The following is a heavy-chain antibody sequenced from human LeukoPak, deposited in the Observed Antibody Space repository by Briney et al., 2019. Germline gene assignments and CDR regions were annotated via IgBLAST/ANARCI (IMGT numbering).Heavy chain of an antibody. D-gene: IGHD3-22*01. CDR3: ATDYYDSSGYKYYNFDY. V-gene: IGHV3-7*01. CDR1: GFTFSSYW. Sequence: PGGSLRLSRAASGFTFSSYWMSWVRQAPGKGLEWVANIKQDGSEKYYVDSVKGRFTISRDNAKNSLYLQMNSLRAEDTAVYYCATDYYDSSGYKYYNFDYWGQGTLVTVSS. J-gene: IGHJ4*02. CDR2: IKQDGSEK.